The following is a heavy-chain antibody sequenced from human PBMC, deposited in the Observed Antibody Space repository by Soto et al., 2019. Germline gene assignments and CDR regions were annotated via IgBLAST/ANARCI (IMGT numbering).Heavy chain of an antibody. D-gene: IGHD3-22*01. CDR2: ISGSGGST. Sequence: GGSLRLSCAASGFTFSSYAMSWVRQAPGKGLEWVSAISGSGGSTYYADSVKGRFTISRDSSKNTLYLQMNSLRAEDTAVYYCAKARPYYDSSGYYRGGDYWGQGTLVTVSS. CDR3: AKARPYYDSSGYYRGGDY. V-gene: IGHV3-23*01. CDR1: GFTFSSYA. J-gene: IGHJ4*02.